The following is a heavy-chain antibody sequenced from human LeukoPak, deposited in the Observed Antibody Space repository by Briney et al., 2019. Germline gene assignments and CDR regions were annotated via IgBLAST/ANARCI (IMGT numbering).Heavy chain of an antibody. CDR2: ISSSGSTI. J-gene: IGHJ4*02. CDR3: AGHYDYVWGSLGY. Sequence: GGSLRLSCAASGFTFSSYEMNWVRQAPGKGLEWVSYISSSGSTIYYADSVKGRFTISRDNAKNSLYLQMNSLRAEDTAVYYCAGHYDYVWGSLGYWGQGTLVTVSS. D-gene: IGHD3-16*01. V-gene: IGHV3-48*03. CDR1: GFTFSSYE.